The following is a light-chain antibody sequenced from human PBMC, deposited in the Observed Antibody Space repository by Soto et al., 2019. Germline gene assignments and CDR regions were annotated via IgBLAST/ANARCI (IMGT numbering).Light chain of an antibody. CDR1: SSNIGAGYD. V-gene: IGLV1-40*01. CDR2: GNS. CDR3: QSYDSSLSGWV. Sequence: QSVLTQPPSVSGAPGQRGTISCTGSSSNIGAGYDVPWYQQLPGTAPKLLIYGNSNRPSGVPDRLSGSKSGTSASLAITGLQAEDEADYYCQSYDSSLSGWVFGGGTKLTVL. J-gene: IGLJ3*02.